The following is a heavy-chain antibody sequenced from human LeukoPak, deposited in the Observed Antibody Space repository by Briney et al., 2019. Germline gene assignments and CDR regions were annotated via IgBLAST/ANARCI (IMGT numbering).Heavy chain of an antibody. V-gene: IGHV3-74*01. CDR2: INSEGSST. Sequence: SGGSLRLSCAASGFTFSAYWMHWVRQAPGKGLVWVSRINSEGSSTTYADSVKGRFTISRDNAKNSLSLQMNSLRAEDTAVFYCSRTGYFDIWGQGTMVTVSS. J-gene: IGHJ3*02. CDR1: GFTFSAYW. CDR3: SRTGYFDI. D-gene: IGHD2-15*01.